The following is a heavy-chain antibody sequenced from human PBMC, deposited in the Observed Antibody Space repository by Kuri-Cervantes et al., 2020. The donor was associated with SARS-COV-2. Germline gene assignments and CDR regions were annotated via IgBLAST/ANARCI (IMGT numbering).Heavy chain of an antibody. CDR1: GFTFSDYY. V-gene: IGHV3-11*01. Sequence: GESLKISCAASGFTFSDYYMSWIRQAPGKGLEWVSYISSSGGIYMQYADSVKGRFTISRDNAKKSLYLEMNSLRAEDTAMYYCARQGYCSGGSCYSGAMDVWGQGTTVTVSS. D-gene: IGHD2-15*01. J-gene: IGHJ6*02. CDR2: ISSSGGIYM. CDR3: ARQGYCSGGSCYSGAMDV.